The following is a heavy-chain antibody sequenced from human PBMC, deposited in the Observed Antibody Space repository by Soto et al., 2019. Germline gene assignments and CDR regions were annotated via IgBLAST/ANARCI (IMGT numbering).Heavy chain of an antibody. D-gene: IGHD2-8*02. CDR2: INHSGST. Sequence: SETLSLTCAVSGGSFSGYYWSWIRQPPGKGLEWIGEINHSGSTNYNPSLKSRVTISVDTSKNQFSLKLSSVTAADTAVYYCARGLVAIDTDKYYFDYWGQGTLVTVSS. V-gene: IGHV4-34*01. CDR1: GGSFSGYY. CDR3: ARGLVAIDTDKYYFDY. J-gene: IGHJ4*02.